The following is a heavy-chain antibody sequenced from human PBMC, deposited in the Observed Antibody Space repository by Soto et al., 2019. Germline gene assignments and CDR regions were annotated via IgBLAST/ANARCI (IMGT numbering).Heavy chain of an antibody. J-gene: IGHJ5*02. Sequence: PGGSLRLSCAASGFTFSSYAMSWVRQAPGKGLEWVSAISGSGGSTYYADSVKGRFTISRDNSKNTLYLQMNSLRAEDTAVYYCAKDPGGLSYGDYDDNWFDPWGQGTLVTVSS. CDR1: GFTFSSYA. D-gene: IGHD4-17*01. CDR3: AKDPGGLSYGDYDDNWFDP. V-gene: IGHV3-23*01. CDR2: ISGSGGST.